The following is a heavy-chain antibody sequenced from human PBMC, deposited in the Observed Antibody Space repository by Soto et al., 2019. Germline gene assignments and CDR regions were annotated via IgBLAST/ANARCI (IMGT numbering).Heavy chain of an antibody. CDR3: ESVINLLLSEGSTLDDP. CDR1: GFTFNKYA. V-gene: IGHV3-23*01. J-gene: IGHJ5*02. Sequence: PGGSLRLSCAASGFTFNKYAMTWVRQAPGKGLEWVSTIGTSGDTYYADSVKGRFTISRDNSKHTMYMQMNILRAEYTAGYFCESVINLLLSEGSTLDDPWGQGTLVTVSS. CDR2: IGTSGDT. D-gene: IGHD3-16*02.